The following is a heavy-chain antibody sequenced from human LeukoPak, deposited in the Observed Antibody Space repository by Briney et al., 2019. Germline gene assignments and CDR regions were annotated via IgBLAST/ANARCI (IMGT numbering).Heavy chain of an antibody. D-gene: IGHD5-12*01. V-gene: IGHV3-23*01. CDR3: AQDLAWIRFDN. CDR1: GFTFSTYS. Sequence: GGSQRLSCAASGFTFSTYSMNWVRQAPGKGLEWVSGISPRGDIKYYADSVKGRFTISRDNSKNTVYLQMDSLRFEDAAIYYCAQDLAWIRFDNWGQGTLVTVSS. J-gene: IGHJ4*02. CDR2: ISPRGDIK.